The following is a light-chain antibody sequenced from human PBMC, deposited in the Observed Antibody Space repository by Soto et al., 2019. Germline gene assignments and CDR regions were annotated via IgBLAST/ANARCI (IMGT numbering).Light chain of an antibody. CDR2: WAS. CDR1: QSVLYSANNKNY. Sequence: DIVMTQSPDSLAVSLGERATINCRSSQSVLYSANNKNYLGWFQQKPVQPPKLLIYWASTRESGVPDRFSDSGSGTDFSPTISSLQAEDVSVYYCQQYYGSPWTFGQGTRVEIK. J-gene: IGKJ1*01. V-gene: IGKV4-1*01. CDR3: QQYYGSPWT.